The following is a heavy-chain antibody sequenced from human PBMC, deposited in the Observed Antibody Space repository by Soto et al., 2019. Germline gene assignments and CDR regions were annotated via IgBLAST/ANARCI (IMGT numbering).Heavy chain of an antibody. V-gene: IGHV3-30*18. CDR2: ISYDGSNK. Sequence: QVQLVESGGGVVQPGRSLRLSCAASGFTFRSYGMHWVRQAPGKGLEWVAVISYDGSNKYYADSVKGRFTISRDNSKNTLYLQMNSLRAEDTAVYYCAKVFGVATKHYYYYGMDVWGQGTTVTVSS. CDR3: AKVFGVATKHYYYYGMDV. CDR1: GFTFRSYG. J-gene: IGHJ6*02. D-gene: IGHD5-12*01.